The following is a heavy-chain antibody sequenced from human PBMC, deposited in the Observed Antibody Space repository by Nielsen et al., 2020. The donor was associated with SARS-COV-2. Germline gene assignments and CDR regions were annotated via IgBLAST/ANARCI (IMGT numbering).Heavy chain of an antibody. CDR2: ISWNSGSI. V-gene: IGHV3-9*01. CDR1: GFTFDDYA. CDR3: TRDLHDY. Sequence: SLKISYAASGFTFDDYAMHWVRQAPGKGLEWVSGISWNSGSIGYADSVKGRFTISRDVTENSLYLQMNNLRAEDTAIYYCTRDLHDYWGQGTLVTVSS. J-gene: IGHJ4*02.